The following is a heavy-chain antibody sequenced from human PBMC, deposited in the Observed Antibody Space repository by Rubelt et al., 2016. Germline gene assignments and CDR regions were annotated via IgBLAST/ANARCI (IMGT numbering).Heavy chain of an antibody. CDR2: INAGNGNT. J-gene: IGHJ4*02. D-gene: IGHD2-8*02. V-gene: IGHV1-3*01. Sequence: VRQAPGQRLEWMGWINAGNGNTKYSQKFQGRVTITRDASASTAYMELSSLRSEDTAVYYCARGTVMYELDYWGLGTLVTVSS. CDR3: ARGTVMYELDY.